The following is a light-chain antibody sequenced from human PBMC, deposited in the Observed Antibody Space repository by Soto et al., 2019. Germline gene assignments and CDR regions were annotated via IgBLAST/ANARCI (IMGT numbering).Light chain of an antibody. Sequence: DIQMTQSPSTLSASVGDRVTITCRASQSISSWLAWYQQKPGKAPKLLIYKASSLESGVPSTFSGSGSGTEFTLTISSLQPDDFATYYCLQYNSYSTWTSGQGTKVEI. CDR1: QSISSW. J-gene: IGKJ1*01. CDR3: LQYNSYSTWT. CDR2: KAS. V-gene: IGKV1-5*03.